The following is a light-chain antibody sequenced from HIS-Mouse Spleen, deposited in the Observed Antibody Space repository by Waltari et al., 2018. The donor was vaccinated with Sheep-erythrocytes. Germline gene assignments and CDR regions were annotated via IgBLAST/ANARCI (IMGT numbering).Light chain of an antibody. CDR3: AAWDDSLNGVV. Sequence: QSVLTQPPSVSEAPRQRVTIPCSGSSSNIGNNAVNWYQQLPGKAPKLLIYYDDLLPSGVSDRFSGSKSEDEADYYCAAWDDSLNGVVFGGGTKLTVL. CDR1: SSNIGNNA. V-gene: IGLV1-36*01. J-gene: IGLJ2*01. CDR2: YDD.